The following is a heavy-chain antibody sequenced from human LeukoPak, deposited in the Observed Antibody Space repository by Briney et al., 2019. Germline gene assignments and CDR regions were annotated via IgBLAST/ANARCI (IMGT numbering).Heavy chain of an antibody. J-gene: IGHJ4*02. Sequence: ASVKVSCKASGGTFSSYAISWVRQAPGQGLEWMGRIIPILGIANYAQKFQGRVTITADKSTSTAYMELSSLRSEDTAVYYCARYTGIAARQYPAEGYFDYWGQGTLVTVSS. D-gene: IGHD6-6*01. CDR1: GGTFSSYA. CDR2: IIPILGIA. CDR3: ARYTGIAARQYPAEGYFDY. V-gene: IGHV1-69*04.